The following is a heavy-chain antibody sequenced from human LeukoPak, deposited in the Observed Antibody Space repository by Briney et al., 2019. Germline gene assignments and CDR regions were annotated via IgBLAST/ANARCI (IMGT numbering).Heavy chain of an antibody. CDR1: GSTFDDYA. D-gene: IGHD5-24*01. CDR2: ISGDGGST. J-gene: IGHJ4*02. V-gene: IGHV3-43*02. Sequence: PGGSLRLSCAASGSTFDDYAMHWVRQAPGKGLEWVSLISGDGGSTYYADSVKGRFTISRDNSKNSLYLQMNSLRTEDTALYYCAKARRWLQQYYFDYWGQGTLVTVSS. CDR3: AKARRWLQQYYFDY.